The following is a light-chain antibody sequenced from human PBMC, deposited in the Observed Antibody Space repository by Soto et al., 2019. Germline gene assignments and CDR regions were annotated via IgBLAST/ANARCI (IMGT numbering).Light chain of an antibody. J-gene: IGKJ1*01. V-gene: IGKV1-5*01. Sequence: DIQMTQSPSTLSGSVGDRFTITCRASQTISSWVAWYQQKPGKAPKLLIYDASSLESGVPQRFSGSGSGTEFTLTISSLQTDDFSTYYCQQYHSYWTFGQGTKVDIK. CDR2: DAS. CDR1: QTISSW. CDR3: QQYHSYWT.